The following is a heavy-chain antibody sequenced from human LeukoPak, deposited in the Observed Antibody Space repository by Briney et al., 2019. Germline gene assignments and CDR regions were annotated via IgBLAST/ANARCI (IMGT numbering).Heavy chain of an antibody. CDR3: ARNRFQLSGAYWFDP. V-gene: IGHV4-59*01. J-gene: IGHJ5*02. CDR2: VSDTGIT. CDR1: GGSMKNSF. Sequence: NPSATLSLTCSVSGGSMKNSFWSWIRQPPGKGLEWIGYVSDTGITNSNPSLKSRVTFSIDTSKDQFYLKLRSVTAADAALYFCARNRFQLSGAYWFDPWGRGTLVTVSS. D-gene: IGHD2/OR15-2a*01.